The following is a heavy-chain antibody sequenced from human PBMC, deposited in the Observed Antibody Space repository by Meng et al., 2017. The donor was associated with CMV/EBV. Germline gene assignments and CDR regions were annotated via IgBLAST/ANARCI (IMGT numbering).Heavy chain of an antibody. V-gene: IGHV1-69*05. CDR1: GGTFSSYA. D-gene: IGHD3-22*01. CDR2: IIPIFGTA. CDR3: ARGGFRNYYDSSGYTKDAFDI. Sequence: SVKVSCKASGGTFSSYAISWVRQAPGQGLEWMGGIIPIFGTANYAQKFQGRVTLTTDESKSTAYLELSSLRSEDTAAYYCARGGFRNYYDSSGYTKDAFDIWGQGTMVTVSS. J-gene: IGHJ3*02.